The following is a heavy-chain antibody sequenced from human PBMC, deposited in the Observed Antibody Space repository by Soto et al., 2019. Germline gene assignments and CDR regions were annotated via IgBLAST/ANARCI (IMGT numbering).Heavy chain of an antibody. CDR1: GFTYSAYY. CDR2: RKDDGTKT. V-gene: IGHV3-7*03. J-gene: IGHJ4*02. Sequence: PGGSLRLSCSASGFTYSAYYMNWVRQAPGKGLEWVANRKDDGTKTFYADSVRGRFTISRDNAKNSLYLQMNSPRAEDTAVYYCASLNWEVPATGPWGRGTLVTVSS. CDR3: ASLNWEVPATGP. D-gene: IGHD2-2*01.